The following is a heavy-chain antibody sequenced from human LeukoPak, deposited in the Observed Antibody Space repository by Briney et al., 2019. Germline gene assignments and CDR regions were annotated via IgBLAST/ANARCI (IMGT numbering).Heavy chain of an antibody. J-gene: IGHJ4*02. CDR1: GYIFKTHG. CDR2: ISTYKGNT. Sequence: GASVKVSSNAAGYIFKTHGISWGRQAPGQGLVWMGGISTYKGNTNYAQKLQGRVTLTTDTSTSTVYMELRRLRSDDTAVYYCAREDYDDRSGYYPSHWGQGTLVTVSS. CDR3: AREDYDDRSGYYPSH. V-gene: IGHV1-18*01. D-gene: IGHD3-22*01.